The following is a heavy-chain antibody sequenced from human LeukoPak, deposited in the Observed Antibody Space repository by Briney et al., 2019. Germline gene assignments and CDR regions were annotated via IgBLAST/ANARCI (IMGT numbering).Heavy chain of an antibody. D-gene: IGHD6-13*01. Sequence: GGSLRLSCAASGFTFSSYSMNWVRQAPGKGLEWVSSISSRSSYIYYADSVKGRFTISRDNAKNSLYLQMNSLRAEDTAVYYCARDVVWASSSWPIFDYWGQGTLVTVSS. J-gene: IGHJ4*02. CDR2: ISSRSSYI. CDR1: GFTFSSYS. CDR3: ARDVVWASSSWPIFDY. V-gene: IGHV3-21*01.